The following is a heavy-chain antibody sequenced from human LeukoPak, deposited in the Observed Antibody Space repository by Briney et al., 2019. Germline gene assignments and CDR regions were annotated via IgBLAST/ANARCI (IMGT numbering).Heavy chain of an antibody. CDR3: ARPGITMIVDAFDI. V-gene: IGHV1-8*03. Sequence: ASVKVSRKASGYTFTSYDINWVRQATGQGLEWMGWMNPNSGNTGYAQKFQGRVTITRNTSISTAYMELSSLRSEDTAVYYCARPGITMIVDAFDIWGQGTMVTVSS. CDR2: MNPNSGNT. D-gene: IGHD3-22*01. CDR1: GYTFTSYD. J-gene: IGHJ3*02.